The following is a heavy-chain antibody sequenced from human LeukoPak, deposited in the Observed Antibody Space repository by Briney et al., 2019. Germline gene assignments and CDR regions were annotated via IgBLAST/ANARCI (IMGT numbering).Heavy chain of an antibody. J-gene: IGHJ4*02. Sequence: SVEVSCKASGGTFSSYAISWVRQAPGQGLEWMGRIIPIFGIANYAQKFQGRVTITADKSTSTAYMELSSLRSEDTAVYYCARDGHTAMVLPLPLNYWGQGTLVTVSS. CDR1: GGTFSSYA. D-gene: IGHD5-18*01. V-gene: IGHV1-69*04. CDR3: ARDGHTAMVLPLPLNY. CDR2: IIPIFGIA.